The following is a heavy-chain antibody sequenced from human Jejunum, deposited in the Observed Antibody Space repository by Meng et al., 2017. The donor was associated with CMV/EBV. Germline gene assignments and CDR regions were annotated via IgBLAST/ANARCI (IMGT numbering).Heavy chain of an antibody. J-gene: IGHJ4*02. CDR1: GFIFSDAW. D-gene: IGHD2/OR15-2a*01. CDR2: IKNKIAGGTT. Sequence: LSCGASGFIFSDAWMNWVRQVPGKGLEWVGRIKNKIAGGTTDYAAPVKGRFTISRDDSKNTLYLQMNSLQIEDTGVYYCTPHSTLDYWGQGTLVTVSS. V-gene: IGHV3-15*07. CDR3: TPHSTLDY.